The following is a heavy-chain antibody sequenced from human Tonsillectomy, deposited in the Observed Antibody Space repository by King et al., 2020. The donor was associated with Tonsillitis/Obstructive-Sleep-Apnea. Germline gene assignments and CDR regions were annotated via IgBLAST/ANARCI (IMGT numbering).Heavy chain of an antibody. J-gene: IGHJ5*02. V-gene: IGHV1-18*01. D-gene: IGHD3-3*01. CDR1: GYTFTSYG. CDR3: ARSPLFYDFWRGHPEGWLLDP. Sequence: QLVQSGAEVKKPGASVKVSCKASGYTFTSYGISWVRQAPGQGLEWMGWISAYNGNTNYAQNLQGRVTMTTDTSTSTAYMELRSLRSADTAVYYCARSPLFYDFWRGHPEGWLLDPWGQGTLVTVSS. CDR2: ISAYNGNT.